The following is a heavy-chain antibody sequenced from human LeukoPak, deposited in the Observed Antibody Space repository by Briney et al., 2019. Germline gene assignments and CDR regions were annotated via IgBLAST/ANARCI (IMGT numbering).Heavy chain of an antibody. Sequence: GGSLRLSCAASGFTFTSYAMSWVRQAPGKGLEWVSAISGSGGSTYYADSVKGRFTISSDNSKNTAYLQMNSLKTEDTAVYYCTTGFGELFYDSSGYSGYWGQGTLVTVSS. V-gene: IGHV3-23*01. CDR1: GFTFTSYA. CDR2: ISGSGGST. CDR3: TTGFGELFYDSSGYSGY. J-gene: IGHJ4*02. D-gene: IGHD3-22*01.